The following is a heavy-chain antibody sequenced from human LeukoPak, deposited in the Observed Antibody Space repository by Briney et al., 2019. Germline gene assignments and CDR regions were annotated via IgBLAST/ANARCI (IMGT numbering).Heavy chain of an antibody. V-gene: IGHV1-69*13. J-gene: IGHJ4*02. CDR1: GGTFSSYA. Sequence: SVKVSCKASGGTFSSYAISWVRRAPGQGLEWMGGIIPIFGTANYAQKFQGRVTITADESTSTAYMELSSLRSENTAVYYCARNYYDSSGYYDYWGQGTLVTVSS. CDR2: IIPIFGTA. D-gene: IGHD3-22*01. CDR3: ARNYYDSSGYYDY.